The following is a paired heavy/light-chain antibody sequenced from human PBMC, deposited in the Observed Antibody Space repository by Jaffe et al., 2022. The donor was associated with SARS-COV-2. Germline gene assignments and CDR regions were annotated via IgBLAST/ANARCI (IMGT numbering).Heavy chain of an antibody. CDR2: IYTSGST. CDR3: ARASAMWFGESKPAYYFDY. V-gene: IGHV4-4*07. J-gene: IGHJ4*02. D-gene: IGHD3-10*01. Sequence: QVQLQESGPGLVKPSETLSLTCTVSGGSISSYYWSWIRQPAGKGLEWIGRIYTSGSTNYNPSLKSRVTMSVDTSKNQFSLKLSSVTAADTAVYYCARASAMWFGESKPAYYFDYWGQGTLVTVSS. CDR1: GGSISSYY.
Light chain of an antibody. CDR3: SSYAGSNNPVV. CDR1: SSDVGGYNY. CDR2: EVS. J-gene: IGLJ2*01. Sequence: QSALTQPPSASGSPGQSVTISCTGTSSDVGGYNYVSWYQQHPGKAPKLMIYEVSKRPSGVPDRFSGSKSGNTASLTVSGLQAEDEADYYCSSYAGSNNPVVFGGGTKLTVL. V-gene: IGLV2-8*01.